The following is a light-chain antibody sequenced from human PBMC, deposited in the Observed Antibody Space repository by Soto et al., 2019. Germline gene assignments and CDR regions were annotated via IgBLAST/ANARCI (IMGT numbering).Light chain of an antibody. CDR3: QQYENYWT. V-gene: IGKV1-5*01. J-gene: IGKJ1*01. CDR1: QSISSW. Sequence: DIQMTQSPSTLSASVGDRVTITCRASQSISSWLAWYHQKPGKSPKLLIYDASNLESGVPSRFSGSGSGTEFTLTISNLQPDDFATYYCQQYENYWTFGQGTKVDIK. CDR2: DAS.